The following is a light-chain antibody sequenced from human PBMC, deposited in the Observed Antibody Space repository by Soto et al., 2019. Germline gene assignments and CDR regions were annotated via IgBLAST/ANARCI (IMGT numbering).Light chain of an antibody. CDR3: LQHNTSPRT. CDR2: AAS. Sequence: DIELPQSPSPLSAYLGDIVTITCRASQAIRNDLGWYQKKPAKAPKRLIYAASSLQSGVPSRFSDSGSGTEFTLTISSLQPEDSATYYCLQHNTSPRTCGQGTKGDIK. CDR1: QAIRND. V-gene: IGKV1-17*01. J-gene: IGKJ1*01.